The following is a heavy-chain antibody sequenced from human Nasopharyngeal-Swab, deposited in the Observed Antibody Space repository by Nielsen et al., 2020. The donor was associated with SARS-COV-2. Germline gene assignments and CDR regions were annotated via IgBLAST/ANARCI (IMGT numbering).Heavy chain of an antibody. CDR2: INPNSGGT. D-gene: IGHD6-13*01. J-gene: IGHJ4*02. Sequence: WVRQAPGQGLEWMGWINPNSGGTNYARKFQGRVTMTRDTSITTAYMDLSRLRSDDTAVYYCARDPGSSWPHYFDFWGQGTLVTVSS. CDR3: ARDPGSSWPHYFDF. V-gene: IGHV1-2*02.